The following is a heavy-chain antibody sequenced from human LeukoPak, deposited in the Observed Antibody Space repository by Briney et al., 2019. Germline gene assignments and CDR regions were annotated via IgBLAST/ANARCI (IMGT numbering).Heavy chain of an antibody. J-gene: IGHJ5*02. V-gene: IGHV3-23*01. CDR1: GFTFSSYA. CDR2: ISGSGGST. Sequence: GGSLRLSCAASGFTFSSYAMGWVRQAPGKGLEWFSAISGSGGSTYYTDSVKGRFTISRDNSKNTLYLQMNSLRAEDTAVYYCAKSRGYYYDSSNYPNWFDPWGQGTLVTVSS. D-gene: IGHD3-22*01. CDR3: AKSRGYYYDSSNYPNWFDP.